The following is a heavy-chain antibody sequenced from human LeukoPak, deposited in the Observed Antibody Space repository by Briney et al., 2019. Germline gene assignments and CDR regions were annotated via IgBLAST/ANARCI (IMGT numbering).Heavy chain of an antibody. D-gene: IGHD3-10*01. V-gene: IGHV3-23*01. Sequence: GGSLRLSCAASGFTFSSYAMSWVRQAPGKGLEWVSAISGSGGSTYYADSVEGRFTISRDNSKNTLCLQMNSLRAEDTAVYYCAKGGGGLLWFRELTFPTRFDYWGQGTLVTVSS. J-gene: IGHJ4*02. CDR3: AKGGGGLLWFRELTFPTRFDY. CDR1: GFTFSSYA. CDR2: ISGSGGST.